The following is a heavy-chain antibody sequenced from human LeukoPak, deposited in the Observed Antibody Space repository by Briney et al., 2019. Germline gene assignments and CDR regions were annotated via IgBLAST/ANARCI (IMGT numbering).Heavy chain of an antibody. CDR3: ARGPYGSGSFYYYYMDV. CDR1: GGTFSSYA. J-gene: IGHJ6*03. Sequence: ASVKVSCKASGGTFSSYAISWVRQATGQGLEWMGWMNPNSGNTGYAQKFQGRVTMTRNTSISTAYMELSSLRSEDTAVYYCARGPYGSGSFYYYYMDVWGKGTTVTISS. V-gene: IGHV1-8*02. CDR2: MNPNSGNT. D-gene: IGHD3-10*01.